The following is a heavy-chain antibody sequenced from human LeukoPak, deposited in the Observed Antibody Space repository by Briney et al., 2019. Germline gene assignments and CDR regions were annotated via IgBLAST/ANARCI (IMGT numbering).Heavy chain of an antibody. V-gene: IGHV1-2*02. CDR2: VNPNSGGT. CDR1: GYTFTGYY. D-gene: IGHD2-15*01. Sequence: GASVKVSCKASGYTFTGYYMHWVRQAPGQGLEWMGWVNPNSGGTNYAQKFQGRVTMTRDTSISTAYMELSRLRSDDTAVYYCARAAEDIVVVVAATVDYWGQGTLVTVSS. J-gene: IGHJ4*02. CDR3: ARAAEDIVVVVAATVDY.